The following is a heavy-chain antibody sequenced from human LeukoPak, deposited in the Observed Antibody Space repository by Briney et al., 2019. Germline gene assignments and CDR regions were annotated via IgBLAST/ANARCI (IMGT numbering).Heavy chain of an antibody. J-gene: IGHJ4*02. CDR1: GFTLSSSP. CDR2: ITGSGAST. V-gene: IGHV3-23*01. Sequence: GGSLRLSCAASGFTLSSSPMTWVRQAPGKGLEWVSAITGSGASTYYTDSVRGRFTISRDSSKNTLYLQMNSRRAEDTAVYYCAKTRYMPASGDYFDYWGEGALLTVSS. CDR3: AKTRYMPASGDYFDY. D-gene: IGHD2-2*01.